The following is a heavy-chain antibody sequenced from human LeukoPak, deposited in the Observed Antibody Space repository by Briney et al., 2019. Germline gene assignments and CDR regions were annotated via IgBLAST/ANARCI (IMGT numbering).Heavy chain of an antibody. CDR1: GFTFSSYS. Sequence: GGSLRLSCAASGFTFSSYSMNWVRQAPGKGLEWVSSISSSSSYIYYADSVKGRFTISRDNAKNLLYLQMNSLRAEDTAVYYCARARPGGSYYRFSFDYWGQGTLVTVSS. J-gene: IGHJ4*02. CDR2: ISSSSSYI. CDR3: ARARPGGSYYRFSFDY. D-gene: IGHD1-26*01. V-gene: IGHV3-21*01.